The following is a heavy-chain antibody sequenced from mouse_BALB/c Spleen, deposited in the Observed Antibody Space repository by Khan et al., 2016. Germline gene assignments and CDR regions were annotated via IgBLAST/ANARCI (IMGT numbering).Heavy chain of an antibody. D-gene: IGHD2-4*01. J-gene: IGHJ2*01. V-gene: IGHV1-87*01. CDR1: GYTFTTYW. CDR3: ARGNSYYDCDY. CDR2: IYPGDGDT. Sequence: QVQLQQSGAELARPGASVKLSCKASGYTFTTYWMQWVKQRPGQGLEWIGAIYPGDGDTRYTQTFKGKATLTADKSSSTAYMQLSSLASEDSAVXYCARGNSYYDCDYWGQVTTLTVSS.